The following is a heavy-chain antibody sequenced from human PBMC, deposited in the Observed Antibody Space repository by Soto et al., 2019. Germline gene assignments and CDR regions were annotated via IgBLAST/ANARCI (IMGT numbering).Heavy chain of an antibody. J-gene: IGHJ4*02. CDR1: GFTFSSYA. Sequence: GGSLRLSCAASGFTFSSYAMSWVRQAPGKGLEWVSAISGSGGSTYYADSVKGRFTISRDNSKNTLYLQMNSLRAEDTAVYYCAKDGIAAASQPYYFDYWGQGTLVTVSS. V-gene: IGHV3-23*01. CDR3: AKDGIAAASQPYYFDY. CDR2: ISGSGGST. D-gene: IGHD6-13*01.